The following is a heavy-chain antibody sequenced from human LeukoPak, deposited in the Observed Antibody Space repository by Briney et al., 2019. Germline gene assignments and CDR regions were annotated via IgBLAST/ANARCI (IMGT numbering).Heavy chain of an antibody. J-gene: IGHJ6*02. CDR2: IYQDGSER. CDR3: ARGHYGMDV. V-gene: IGHV3-7*05. CDR1: GLTFSGDW. Sequence: PGGSLRLSCAASGLTFSGDWMTWVRQAPGKGLAWVANIYQDGSERYYVDSVKGRFTISRDNGKRSLYLQMNSLRAEDTAVYYCARGHYGMDVWGQGTTVTVSS.